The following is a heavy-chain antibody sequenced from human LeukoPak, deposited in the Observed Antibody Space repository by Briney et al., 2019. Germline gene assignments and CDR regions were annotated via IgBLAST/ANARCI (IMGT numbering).Heavy chain of an antibody. Sequence: PGGSLRLSCAASGITFSSYWMHWVRQAPGKGLVWVSHINSDGNSTTYADSVKGRFTISRDNAKNTLYLQMNSLRAEDTAVYNCVREVRSGGRCYFDYWGQGTLVTVS. V-gene: IGHV3-74*01. CDR1: GITFSSYW. CDR3: VREVRSGGRCYFDY. CDR2: INSDGNST. J-gene: IGHJ4*02. D-gene: IGHD2-15*01.